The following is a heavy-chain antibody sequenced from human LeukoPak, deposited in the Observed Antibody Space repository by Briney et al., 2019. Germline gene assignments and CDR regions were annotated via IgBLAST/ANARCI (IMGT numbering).Heavy chain of an antibody. V-gene: IGHV3-23*01. D-gene: IGHD6-13*01. CDR3: AKIDRSWAYFDY. J-gene: IGHJ4*02. Sequence: GGSLRLSCATSGFTFSSYAMSWVRQAPGKGLEWVSAISGSGGSTYYADSVKGRFTISRDNSKNTLYLQMKSLRAEDTAVYYCAKIDRSWAYFDYWGQGTLVTVSS. CDR2: ISGSGGST. CDR1: GFTFSSYA.